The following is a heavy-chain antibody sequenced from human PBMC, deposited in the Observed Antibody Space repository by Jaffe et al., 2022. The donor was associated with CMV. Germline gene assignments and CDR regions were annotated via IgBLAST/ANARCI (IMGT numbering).Heavy chain of an antibody. D-gene: IGHD2-8*01. CDR1: GFTFSNYG. CDR2: ISTSGITT. J-gene: IGHJ1*01. V-gene: IGHV3-48*03. CDR3: ASGGSCINGLCYNDVYFRH. Sequence: EVRLVESGGGLVQPGGSLRLSCVVSGFTFSNYGMNWVRQPPGKGLEWISNISTSGITTYYTESVKGRFTISRDNAKNSLYLQMNSLRAEDTAIYYCASGGSCINGLCYNDVYFRHWGQGTVVTVSS.